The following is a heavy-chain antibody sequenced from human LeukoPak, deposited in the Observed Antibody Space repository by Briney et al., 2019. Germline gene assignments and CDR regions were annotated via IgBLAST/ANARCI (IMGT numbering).Heavy chain of an antibody. CDR1: GFTFSVYW. J-gene: IGHJ4*02. D-gene: IGHD6-19*01. V-gene: IGHV3-7*01. CDR2: IKQDGSHI. CDR3: ARDRRSTVAGTDY. Sequence: GGSLRLSCAASGFTFSVYWMSWVRQAPGKGLEWVANIKQDGSHIYYVDSVKGRFTISRDNAKNSVYLQMNTLSAEDTAVYYCARDRRSTVAGTDYWGQGTLVTVSS.